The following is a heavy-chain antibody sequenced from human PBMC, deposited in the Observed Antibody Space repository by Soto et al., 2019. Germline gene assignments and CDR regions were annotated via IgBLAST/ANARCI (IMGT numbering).Heavy chain of an antibody. CDR3: ARPRAFDGYDGGFFFDL. Sequence: EVNLVESGGGLVQPGGSLRISCAASGFTFRSYEMNWVRQAPGKGLEWVSYISSRATGIFYADSVKGRFTMSRDDANNSLYLQMHSLRGEDTAVYYCARPRAFDGYDGGFFFDLWGQGTVVTVSS. V-gene: IGHV3-48*03. D-gene: IGHD5-12*01. CDR1: GFTFRSYE. J-gene: IGHJ4*02. CDR2: ISSRATGI.